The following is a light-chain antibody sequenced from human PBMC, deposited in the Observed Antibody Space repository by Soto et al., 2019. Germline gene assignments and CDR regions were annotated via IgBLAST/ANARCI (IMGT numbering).Light chain of an antibody. J-gene: IGLJ1*01. CDR1: SSDVGAYDY. Sequence: QSVLTQPASVSGSPGQSITISCTGTSSDVGAYDYVSWYQQHPDKAPKLMIYEVSHRPSGVSNRFYGSKSVNTATLTISGLQAXDEADCYCSSYTSSSTRVFGTGTKVTVL. CDR2: EVS. V-gene: IGLV2-14*03. CDR3: SSYTSSSTRV.